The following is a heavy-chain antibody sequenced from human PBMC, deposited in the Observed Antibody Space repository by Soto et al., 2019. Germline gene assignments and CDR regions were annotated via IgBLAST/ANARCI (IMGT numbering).Heavy chain of an antibody. J-gene: IGHJ4*02. Sequence: SGPTLVNPTQTLTLTCTFSGFSLSTSGVGVGWIRQPPGKALEWLSLIYWDDDKRYSPSLKSRLTITKDTSKNQVVLTMTNMDPVDTATYYCARMYYYDSSGYYPFDYWGQGTLVTVSS. CDR3: ARMYYYDSSGYYPFDY. D-gene: IGHD3-22*01. CDR2: IYWDDDK. CDR1: GFSLSTSGVG. V-gene: IGHV2-5*02.